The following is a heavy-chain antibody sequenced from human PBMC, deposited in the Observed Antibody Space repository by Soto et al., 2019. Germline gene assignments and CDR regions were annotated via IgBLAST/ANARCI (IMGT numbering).Heavy chain of an antibody. CDR3: ARVEGFYGMDV. V-gene: IGHV3-30-3*01. J-gene: IGHJ6*02. CDR2: ISYDGSNK. Sequence: GWSLRLSCAASGFTFSSYAMHWVRQAPGKGLEWVAVISYDGSNKYYADSVKGRFTISRDNSKNTLYLQMNSLRAEDTAVYYCARVEGFYGMDVWGQGTTVTVSS. CDR1: GFTFSSYA.